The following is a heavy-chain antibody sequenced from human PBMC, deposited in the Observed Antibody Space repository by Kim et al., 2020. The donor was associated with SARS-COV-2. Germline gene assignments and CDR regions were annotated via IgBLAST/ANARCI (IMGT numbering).Heavy chain of an antibody. CDR3: ARDRFDSTGYYASY. D-gene: IGHD3-22*01. CDR1: GFNFTSYS. Sequence: GGSLGLSCAAAGFNFTSYSMNWVRQAPGKGLEWVSSISSTGSFVNYADSVKGRFTISRDNAKKSLFLQMNSLTVEDTALYYCARDRFDSTGYYASY. V-gene: IGHV3-21*01. CDR2: ISSTGSFV. J-gene: IGHJ4*03.